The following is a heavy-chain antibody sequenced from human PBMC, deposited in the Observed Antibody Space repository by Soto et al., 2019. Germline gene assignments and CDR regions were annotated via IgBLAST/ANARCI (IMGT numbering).Heavy chain of an antibody. CDR1: GFTFSNYW. V-gene: IGHV3-74*01. CDR2: INNDGSST. Sequence: RLSCAASGFTFSNYWMHWVRQAPGKGPVWVSRINNDGSSTRHADSVKGRFTISRDNAKNTLYLQMNSLRAEDTGVYYCARSGMDVWGQGTTVTVSS. J-gene: IGHJ6*02. CDR3: ARSGMDV.